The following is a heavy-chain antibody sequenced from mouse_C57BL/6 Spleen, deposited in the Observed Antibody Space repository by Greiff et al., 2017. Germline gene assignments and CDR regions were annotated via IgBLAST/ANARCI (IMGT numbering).Heavy chain of an antibody. CDR1: GYAFSSSW. Sequence: QVQLKESGPELVKPGASVKISCKASGYAFSSSWMNWVKQRPGKGLEWIGRLYPGDGDTNYNGKFKGKATLTADKSSSPAYMQLRSLTSEDSAVYFCARSQLTGTGYWYFDVWGTGTTVTVSS. V-gene: IGHV1-82*01. J-gene: IGHJ1*03. CDR3: ARSQLTGTGYWYFDV. CDR2: LYPGDGDT. D-gene: IGHD4-1*01.